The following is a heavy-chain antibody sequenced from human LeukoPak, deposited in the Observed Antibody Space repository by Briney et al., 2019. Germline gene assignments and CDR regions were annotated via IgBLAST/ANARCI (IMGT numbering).Heavy chain of an antibody. J-gene: IGHJ6*02. CDR3: ARDGYFYDNILYGMDV. CDR2: INPNSGGT. V-gene: IGHV1-2*02. Sequence: GASVKVSCKASGYTFTGYYMHWVRQAPGQGLEWMGWINPNSGGTNYAQNFQGRVTMTRDTSISTAYMELSRLRSDDTAVYYCARDGYFYDNILYGMDVWGQGTTVTVSS. CDR1: GYTFTGYY. D-gene: IGHD3-22*01.